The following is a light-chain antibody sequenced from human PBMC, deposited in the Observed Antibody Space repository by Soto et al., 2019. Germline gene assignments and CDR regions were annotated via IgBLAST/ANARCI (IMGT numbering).Light chain of an antibody. V-gene: IGLV3-1*01. CDR1: KLGDKS. CDR3: QAWDSSTEV. J-gene: IGLJ1*01. Sequence: SYELTQPPSVSVSPGQTASITCSGDKLGDKSACWYQQKPGQPPVLLIYQDNKRPSGIPERFSGSNSGNTATLTISGTQAMDEADYYCQAWDSSTEVFGTGTKVTVL. CDR2: QDN.